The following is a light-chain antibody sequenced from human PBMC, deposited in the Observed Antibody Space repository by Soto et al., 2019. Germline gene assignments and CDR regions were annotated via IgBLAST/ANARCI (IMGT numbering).Light chain of an antibody. Sequence: DIPMSQSPSTLSASLGDSVTIXXRASQSISSWLAWYQQKPGKAPKVXIFKSSVLESGVPSRFSGSGSGTEFTLTISSLQPDDFATYYCQQYNSYSWTFGQGTKVDIK. CDR2: KSS. CDR1: QSISSW. J-gene: IGKJ1*01. V-gene: IGKV1-5*03. CDR3: QQYNSYSWT.